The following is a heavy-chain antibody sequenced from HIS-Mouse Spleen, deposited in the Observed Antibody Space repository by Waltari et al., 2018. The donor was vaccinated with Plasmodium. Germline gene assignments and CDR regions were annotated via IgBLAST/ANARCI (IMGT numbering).Heavy chain of an antibody. J-gene: IGHJ2*01. V-gene: IGHV3-7*01. Sequence: EVQLVESGGGLVQPGGCLSLSCAASGFSFGSYWMSGARQAPGKGLEWVANIKQDGSEKYYVDSVKGRFTISRDNAKNSLYLQMNSLRAEDTAVYYCASSWYWYFDLWGRGTLVTVSS. CDR3: ASSWYWYFDL. CDR2: IKQDGSEK. CDR1: GFSFGSYW. D-gene: IGHD6-13*01.